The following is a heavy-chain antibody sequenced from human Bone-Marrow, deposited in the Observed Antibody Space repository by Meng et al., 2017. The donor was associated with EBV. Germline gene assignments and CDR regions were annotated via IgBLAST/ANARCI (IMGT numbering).Heavy chain of an antibody. V-gene: IGHV4-39*01. CDR3: ARRGESWYFDL. CDR1: GGPISRSAYS. CDR2: IHYSGTT. D-gene: IGHD3-10*01. Sequence: LPLQEPGPVPVHPSGTLSLTCPSSGGPISRSAYSWGWTRQPPGNGLEWIGSIHYSGTTYYTPSLKSRVTISVDTSKNQFSLKLTSVTAADTAVYYCARRGESWYFDLWGRGTLVTVSS. J-gene: IGHJ2*01.